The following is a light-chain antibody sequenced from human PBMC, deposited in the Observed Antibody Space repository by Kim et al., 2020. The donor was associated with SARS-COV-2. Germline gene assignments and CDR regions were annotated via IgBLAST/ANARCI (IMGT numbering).Light chain of an antibody. CDR1: QTVDRN. Sequence: EIVMTQSPATLSVSPGERVTLSCRASQTVDRNLAWYQQKSGQPPRILIYRASTRATDSPDRFSGSGSGTEFTLTIHSLRSEDSGNYYCQQFSKWPLTFGGGTKVDIK. CDR3: QQFSKWPLT. J-gene: IGKJ4*01. V-gene: IGKV3-15*01. CDR2: RAS.